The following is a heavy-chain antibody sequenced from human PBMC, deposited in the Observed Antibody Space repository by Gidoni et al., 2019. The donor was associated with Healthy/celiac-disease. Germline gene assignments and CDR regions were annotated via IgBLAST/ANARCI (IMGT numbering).Heavy chain of an antibody. CDR3: ARDLSSSSSWYTGGDWFDY. V-gene: IGHV3-74*01. Sequence: EVQLVESGGGLVQPGGSLRLSCAASGFTFSSYWMHWVRQAPGKGLVWVSRINSDGSSTSYADSVKGRFTISRDNAKNTLYLQMNSLRAEDTAVYYCARDLSSSSSWYTGGDWFDYWGQGTLVTVSS. D-gene: IGHD6-13*01. CDR1: GFTFSSYW. CDR2: INSDGSST. J-gene: IGHJ4*02.